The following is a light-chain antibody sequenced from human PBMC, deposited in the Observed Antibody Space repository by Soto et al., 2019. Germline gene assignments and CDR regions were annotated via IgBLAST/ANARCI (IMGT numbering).Light chain of an antibody. V-gene: IGKV1-17*01. Sequence: DIQMTQSPSSLSASVGDRVIITCRASQGIGDDLGWYQQKPGKAPKRLIHAASSLQSGVPSRFSGSGSGTDFTPTISSLQPDDFASYYCLQHNTYPWTFGPGTKVEVK. CDR1: QGIGDD. CDR2: AAS. J-gene: IGKJ1*01. CDR3: LQHNTYPWT.